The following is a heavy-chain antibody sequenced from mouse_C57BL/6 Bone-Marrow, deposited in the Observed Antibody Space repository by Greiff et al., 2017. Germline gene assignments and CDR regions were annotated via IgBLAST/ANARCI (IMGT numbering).Heavy chain of an antibody. CDR3: ARDRLLRYLYAMDY. CDR1: GFTFSSYA. V-gene: IGHV5-4*01. D-gene: IGHD1-1*01. J-gene: IGHJ4*01. CDR2: LSDGGSYT. Sequence: EVQGVESGGGLVKPGGSLKLSCAASGFTFSSYAMSLVRQTPEKRLEWVATLSDGGSYTYYPDNVKGRFTISRDNAKNNLYLQMSHLKSEDTAMYYCARDRLLRYLYAMDYWGQGTSVSVSS.